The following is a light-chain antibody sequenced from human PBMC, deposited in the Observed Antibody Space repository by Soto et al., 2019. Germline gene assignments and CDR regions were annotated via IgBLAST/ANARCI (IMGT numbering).Light chain of an antibody. V-gene: IGLV1-44*01. Sequence: QSVLTQPPSASGTPGQGVPISCSGITSNIGSNTVNWYQQLPGTAPKLLIYNNNQRPSGVPDRFSGSKSGTSASLAIGGLQSEDEAEYYCAACDDSLNGYVFGTGTNLTVL. J-gene: IGLJ1*01. CDR3: AACDDSLNGYV. CDR1: TSNIGSNT. CDR2: NNN.